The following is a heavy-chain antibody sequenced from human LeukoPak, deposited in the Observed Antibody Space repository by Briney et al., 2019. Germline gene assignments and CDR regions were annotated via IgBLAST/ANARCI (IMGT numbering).Heavy chain of an antibody. V-gene: IGHV4-59*11. Sequence: SETLSLTCTVSGGSINSQYWTWIRQPAGKGLEWIGYAYYSGSTNYNPSLKSRVTISVDTSKNQFSLKLSSVAAADTAVYYCASRREGTFDYWGQGTLVTVSP. CDR3: ASRREGTFDY. D-gene: IGHD3-10*01. CDR1: GGSINSQY. CDR2: AYYSGST. J-gene: IGHJ4*02.